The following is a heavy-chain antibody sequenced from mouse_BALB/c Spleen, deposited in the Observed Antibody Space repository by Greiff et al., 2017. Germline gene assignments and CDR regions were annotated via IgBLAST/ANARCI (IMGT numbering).Heavy chain of an antibody. Sequence: EVQLHQSGAELVRSGASVKLSCTASGFNIKDYYMHWVNQRPEQGLEWLGWIDPEKGDTEYAPKFQGQATMTADTSSNTAYLQISSLTSEDTAVYYFNAWITTVGATDYWGQGTTLTVSS. J-gene: IGHJ2*01. D-gene: IGHD1-1*01. CDR1: GFNIKDYY. CDR2: IDPEKGDT. CDR3: NAWITTVGATDY. V-gene: IGHV14-4*02.